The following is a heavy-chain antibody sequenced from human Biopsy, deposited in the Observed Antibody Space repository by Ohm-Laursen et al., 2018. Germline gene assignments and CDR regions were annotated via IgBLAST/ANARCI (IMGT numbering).Heavy chain of an antibody. CDR3: ARDPLNGHKHFDY. V-gene: IGHV1-2*02. CDR2: IKCKTGAT. D-gene: IGHD2-8*01. J-gene: IGHJ4*02. Sequence: ASVKASCKASSYTFTDYNIHWMRQAPGQGLEWLGYIKCKTGATNYAQKFQGTVTMTRDTSISTAYLALGSLRSADTAIYYCARDPLNGHKHFDYWGQGSLVTVSS. CDR1: SYTFTDYN.